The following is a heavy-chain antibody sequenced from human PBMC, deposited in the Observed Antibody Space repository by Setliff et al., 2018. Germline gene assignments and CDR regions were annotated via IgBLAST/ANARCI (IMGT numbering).Heavy chain of an antibody. Sequence: GGSLRLSCAASGFTFSNAWMSWVRQAPGKGLEWVGRIKSKTDGGTTDYAAPVKGRFTISRDDSKNTLYLQMNGLKTEGTAVYYCTTDPPGYGGDYWGQGTLVTVSS. CDR2: IKSKTDGGTT. D-gene: IGHD4-17*01. CDR3: TTDPPGYGGDY. J-gene: IGHJ4*02. V-gene: IGHV3-15*01. CDR1: GFTFSNAW.